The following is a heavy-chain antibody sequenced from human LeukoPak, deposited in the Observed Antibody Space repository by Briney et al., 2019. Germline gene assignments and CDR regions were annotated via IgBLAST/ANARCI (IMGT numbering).Heavy chain of an antibody. CDR1: GGSISGYY. D-gene: IGHD3-22*01. J-gene: IGHJ4*02. Sequence: PSETLSLTCTVSGGSISGYYRSWIRQPPGKGLEWIGYIRYSGSTNYCPSLMRRATISVDTSKNQFSLNLISVTAADTAIYHCARVSSGGYFLTYYFDYWGQGTRVTVSS. V-gene: IGHV4-59*01. CDR3: ARVSSGGYFLTYYFDY. CDR2: IRYSGST.